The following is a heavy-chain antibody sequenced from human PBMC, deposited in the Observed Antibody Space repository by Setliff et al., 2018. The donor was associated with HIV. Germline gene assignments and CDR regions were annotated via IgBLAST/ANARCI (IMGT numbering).Heavy chain of an antibody. CDR2: TYYSGGT. D-gene: IGHD2-21*01. CDR3: DV. CDR1: GGSISSSSYY. Sequence: PSETLSLTCTVSGGSISSSSYYWAWIRQPPGKGLEWIGYTYYSGGTNYNPSLRLNPVTAADTAVYYCVRDRALRFSQSPSLHYFDVWGQGILVTVSS. V-gene: IGHV4-61*05. J-gene: IGHJ4*01.